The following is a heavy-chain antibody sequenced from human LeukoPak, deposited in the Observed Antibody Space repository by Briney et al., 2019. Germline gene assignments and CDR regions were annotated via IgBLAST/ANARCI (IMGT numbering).Heavy chain of an antibody. CDR2: IYHSGST. CDR1: GYSISSGYY. Sequence: KPSETLSLTCAVSGYSISSGYYCGWIRQPPGKGLEWIGSIYHSGSTYYNPSLKSRVTISVDTSKNQFSLKLSSVTAADTAVYYCARGENGVIYYYYYMDVWGKGTTVTVSS. D-gene: IGHD4-17*01. V-gene: IGHV4-38-2*01. CDR3: ARGENGVIYYYYYMDV. J-gene: IGHJ6*03.